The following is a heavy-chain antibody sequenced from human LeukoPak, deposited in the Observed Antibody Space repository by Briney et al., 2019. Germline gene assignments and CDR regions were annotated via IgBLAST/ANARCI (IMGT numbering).Heavy chain of an antibody. Sequence: ASVKVSCKASGYTFTGYYMHWVRQAPGQGLEWMGWINPNSGGTNYAQKFQGRVTMTRDTSISTAYMELSRLRSDDTAVYYCARSVARLPWFGEGREDWFDPWGQGTLVTVSS. V-gene: IGHV1-2*02. CDR3: ARSVARLPWFGEGREDWFDP. J-gene: IGHJ5*02. D-gene: IGHD3-10*01. CDR1: GYTFTGYY. CDR2: INPNSGGT.